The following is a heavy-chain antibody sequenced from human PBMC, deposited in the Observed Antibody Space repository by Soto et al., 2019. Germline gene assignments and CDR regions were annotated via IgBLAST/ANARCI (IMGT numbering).Heavy chain of an antibody. D-gene: IGHD2-8*01. CDR3: TKSRRGILMVYGFGGMDV. J-gene: IGHJ6*02. V-gene: IGHV3-23*01. Sequence: GGALRLSCAASGFTVSSHAMSWVRQAPGKGLEWVSSISGSGDGTYYGDSVKGRFTISRDSSSSTLYLQMNNLRGEDTAVYFCTKSRRGILMVYGFGGMDVWGQGTTVTVSS. CDR1: GFTVSSHA. CDR2: ISGSGDGT.